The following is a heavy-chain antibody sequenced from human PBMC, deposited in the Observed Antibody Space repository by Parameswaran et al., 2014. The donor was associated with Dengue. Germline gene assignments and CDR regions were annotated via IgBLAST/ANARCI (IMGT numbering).Heavy chain of an antibody. CDR2: IIPIFGTA. CDR3: ARGWIAAAGTDSYYYGMDV. J-gene: IGHJ6*02. V-gene: IGHV1-69*01. D-gene: IGHD6-13*01. Sequence: WVRQAPGQGLEWMGGIIPIFGTANYAQKFQGRVTITADESTSTAYMELSSLRSEDTAVYYCARGWIAAAGTDSYYYGMDVWGQGTTVTVSS.